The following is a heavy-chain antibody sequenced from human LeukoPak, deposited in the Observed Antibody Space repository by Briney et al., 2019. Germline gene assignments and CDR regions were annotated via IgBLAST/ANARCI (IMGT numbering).Heavy chain of an antibody. V-gene: IGHV3-21*01. J-gene: IGHJ4*02. CDR3: ARGGVTTYDY. CDR1: GFTFSSYT. CDR2: ITSSSSYI. Sequence: PGGSLRLSCAASGFTFSSYTMNWVRQAPGKGLEWVSSITSSSSYIYYADSVKGRFTISRDNAKSSLYLQMNSLRAEDTAVYYCARGGVTTYDYWGQGTLVTVSS. D-gene: IGHD4-17*01.